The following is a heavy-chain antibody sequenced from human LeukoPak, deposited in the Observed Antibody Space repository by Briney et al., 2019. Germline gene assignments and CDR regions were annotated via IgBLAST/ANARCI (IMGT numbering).Heavy chain of an antibody. CDR2: IVVGSGNT. CDR1: GFTFTSSA. CDR3: AAARIVGATEGVFDY. J-gene: IGHJ4*02. V-gene: IGHV1-58*02. Sequence: SVKVSRKASGFTFTSSAMQWVRQARGQRLDWIGWIVVGSGNTNYAQKFQERVTITRDMSTSTAYMELSSLRSEDTAVYYCAAARIVGATEGVFDYWGQGTLVTVSS. D-gene: IGHD1-26*01.